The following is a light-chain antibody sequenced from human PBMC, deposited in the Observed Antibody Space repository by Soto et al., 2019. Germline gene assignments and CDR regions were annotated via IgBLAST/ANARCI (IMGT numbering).Light chain of an antibody. CDR1: SSDVGSYNL. J-gene: IGLJ3*02. Sequence: QSALTQPASVSGSPGQSITISCTGTSSDVGSYNLVSWYQQHPGKAPKLMIYEGSKRPSGVSNRFSGSKSVNTASPTISGLQAEDEADYYCCSFAGSSPWVFGGGTKLTVL. V-gene: IGLV2-23*01. CDR2: EGS. CDR3: CSFAGSSPWV.